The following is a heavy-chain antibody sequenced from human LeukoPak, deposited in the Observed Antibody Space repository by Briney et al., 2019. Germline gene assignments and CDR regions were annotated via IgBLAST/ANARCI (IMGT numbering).Heavy chain of an antibody. V-gene: IGHV3-53*01. CDR2: LYSDGNT. CDR1: RFTVITND. CDR3: ARGVEPLAANTLAY. Sequence: GGSLRLSCAASRFTVITNDMTWGRRAPAKGPERVSVLYSDGNTKYADSVQGRFTISRDNSKNTLYLEMNSLSPDDTAVYYCARGVEPLAANTLAYWGQGTLVTVSS. J-gene: IGHJ4*02. D-gene: IGHD1-14*01.